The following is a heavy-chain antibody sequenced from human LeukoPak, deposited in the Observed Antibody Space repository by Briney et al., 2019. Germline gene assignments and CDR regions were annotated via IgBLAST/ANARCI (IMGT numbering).Heavy chain of an antibody. D-gene: IGHD2-2*01. J-gene: IGHJ4*02. V-gene: IGHV3-30*02. Sequence: GGSLRLSCAASGFTFSSYSMNWVRQAPGKGLEWVAFVRYDGNNKYYVDSVKGRFTISRDNSKNTLYLQMNSLRAEDTAVYYCARDEGYCSSTSCYFFDYWGQGTLVTVSS. CDR2: VRYDGNNK. CDR1: GFTFSSYS. CDR3: ARDEGYCSSTSCYFFDY.